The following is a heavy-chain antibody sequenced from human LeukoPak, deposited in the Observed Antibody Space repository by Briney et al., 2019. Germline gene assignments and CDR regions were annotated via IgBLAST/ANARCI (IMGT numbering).Heavy chain of an antibody. Sequence: PSETLSLTCTVSGGSISSYYWSWIRQPAGKGLESIGHISTSGSTNYNPSLKSRVTISVDTSKNQFSLKLSSVTAADTAVYYCARVGGYSGYAVIWGQGTLVTVSS. D-gene: IGHD5-12*01. CDR3: ARVGGYSGYAVI. J-gene: IGHJ4*02. V-gene: IGHV4-4*07. CDR2: ISTSGST. CDR1: GGSISSYY.